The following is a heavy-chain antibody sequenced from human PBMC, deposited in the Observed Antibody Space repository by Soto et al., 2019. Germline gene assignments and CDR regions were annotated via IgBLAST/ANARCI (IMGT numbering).Heavy chain of an antibody. CDR1: GCSISSGGYY. CDR2: IYYSGST. V-gene: IGHV4-31*03. D-gene: IGHD5-18*01. CDR3: ARSGYTFGLRFDY. Sequence: SETLSLTCSVSGCSISSGGYYWNWIRQHPGKGLEWIGYIYYSGSTFYNPSLQSRLTISVDTSKNQFSLKLSSVTAADTAVYYCARSGYTFGLRFDYWGQGTLVTVSS. J-gene: IGHJ4*02.